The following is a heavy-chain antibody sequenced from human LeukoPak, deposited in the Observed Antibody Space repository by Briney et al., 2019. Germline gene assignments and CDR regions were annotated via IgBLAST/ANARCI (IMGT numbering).Heavy chain of an antibody. CDR2: FDPEDGET. CDR1: GYTLTELS. V-gene: IGHV1-24*01. D-gene: IGHD3-3*01. CDR3: ARTMKIRDYYYYYMDV. J-gene: IGHJ6*03. Sequence: GASVKVSCKVSGYTLTELSMHWVRQAPGKGLEWVGGFDPEDGETIYAQKFQGRVTMTEDTSTDTAYMELSSLRSEDTAVYYCARTMKIRDYYYYYMDVWGKGTTVTVSS.